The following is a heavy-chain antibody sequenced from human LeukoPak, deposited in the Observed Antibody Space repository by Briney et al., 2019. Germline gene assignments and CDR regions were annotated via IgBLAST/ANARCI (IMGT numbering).Heavy chain of an antibody. V-gene: IGHV1-46*01. CDR1: GYTFTSYY. Sequence: ASVKVSCKASGYTFTSYYMHWVRQAPGQGLEWMGIINPSGGSASYAQKFQGRVTMTRDTSTSTVYMELSSLRSEDTAVYYCAREGGIAAQEVVVGWFDPWGQGTLVTVSS. J-gene: IGHJ5*02. D-gene: IGHD6-13*01. CDR2: INPSGGSA. CDR3: AREGGIAAQEVVVGWFDP.